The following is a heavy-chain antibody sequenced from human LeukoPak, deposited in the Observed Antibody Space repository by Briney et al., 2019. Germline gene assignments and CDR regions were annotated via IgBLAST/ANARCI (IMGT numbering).Heavy chain of an antibody. V-gene: IGHV3-30*02. CDR3: ATPKADYYPFDY. J-gene: IGHJ4*02. Sequence: GSLRLSCAASGFPFSSYDMHWVRQAPGKGLEWLAFIRYDGSYQYYADSVKGRFTISRDNSKNTLYLQMNSLRAEDTAVYYCATPKADYYPFDYWGQGTLVTVSS. CDR1: GFPFSSYD. D-gene: IGHD3-22*01. CDR2: IRYDGSYQ.